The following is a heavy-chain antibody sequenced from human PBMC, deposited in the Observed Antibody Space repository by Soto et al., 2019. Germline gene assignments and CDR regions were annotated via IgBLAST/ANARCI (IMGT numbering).Heavy chain of an antibody. Sequence: QVQLVQSGAEVKKPGSSVKVSCKASGGTFSSYAITWVRQAPGQGLEWMGGIIPIFGTANYAQKFQARVTITADESTSTAYMELSSLRSEXTAVXXCARDXGXXXGYXPYWFDPWGQGTLVTVSS. J-gene: IGHJ5*02. V-gene: IGHV1-69*12. D-gene: IGHD3-22*01. CDR3: ARDXGXXXGYXPYWFDP. CDR2: IIPIFGTA. CDR1: GGTFSSYA.